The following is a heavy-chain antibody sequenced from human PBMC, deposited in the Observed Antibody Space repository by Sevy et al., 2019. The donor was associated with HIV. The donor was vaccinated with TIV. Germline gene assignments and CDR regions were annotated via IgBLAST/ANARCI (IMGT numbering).Heavy chain of an antibody. CDR2: INTDSQIT. J-gene: IGHJ4*02. Sequence: GGSLRLSCAASGVTLRTYWMHWVRQAPGKGLMWVSRINTDSQITSFADSVKGRFTISRDNAKNTLYLQMDSLRVEDTSVYCGAGGTSGTFGFWGQGTLVTVSS. CDR3: AGGTSGTFGF. CDR1: GVTLRTYW. V-gene: IGHV3-74*01. D-gene: IGHD1-26*01.